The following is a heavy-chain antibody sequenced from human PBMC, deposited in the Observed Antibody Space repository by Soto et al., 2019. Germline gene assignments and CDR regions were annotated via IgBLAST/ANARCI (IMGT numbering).Heavy chain of an antibody. J-gene: IGHJ4*02. CDR2: ISGSGGST. CDR1: GFTFSSYA. V-gene: IGHV3-23*01. CDR3: AKDCGGQLRIEYYFDY. D-gene: IGHD6-6*01. Sequence: GGSLRLSCAASGFTFSSYAMSWVRQAPGKGLEWVSAISGSGGSTYYADSVKGRFTISRDNSKNTLYLQMNSLRAEDTAVYYCAKDCGGQLRIEYYFDYWGQGTLVTVSS.